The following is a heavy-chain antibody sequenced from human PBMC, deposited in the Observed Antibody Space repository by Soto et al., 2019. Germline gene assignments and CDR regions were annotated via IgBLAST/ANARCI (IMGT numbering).Heavy chain of an antibody. D-gene: IGHD2-15*01. Sequence: EVQLLESGGGLVQPGGSLRLSCAASGFSFRSYAMSWVRQAPGKGLEWVSTLSGTAGSSYYTDSVRGRFTIARENSMNTLYLQMNSLRAEDTAVYYCARGAFELVLTHFDSWGQGILVTVSS. J-gene: IGHJ4*02. CDR1: GFSFRSYA. V-gene: IGHV3-23*01. CDR2: LSGTAGSS. CDR3: ARGAFELVLTHFDS.